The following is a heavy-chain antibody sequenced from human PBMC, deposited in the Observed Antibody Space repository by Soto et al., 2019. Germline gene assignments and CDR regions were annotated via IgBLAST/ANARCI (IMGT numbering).Heavy chain of an antibody. CDR2: MNPNSGNT. J-gene: IGHJ4*02. CDR3: ARGLENSYSYGPGY. D-gene: IGHD2-15*01. Sequence: ASVKVSCKASGYTFTSYDINWVRQATGQGLEWMGWMNPNSGNTGYAQKFQGRVTMTRNTSISTAYMERSSLRSEDTAVYYCARGLENSYSYGPGYWGQGTLVTVSS. CDR1: GYTFTSYD. V-gene: IGHV1-8*01.